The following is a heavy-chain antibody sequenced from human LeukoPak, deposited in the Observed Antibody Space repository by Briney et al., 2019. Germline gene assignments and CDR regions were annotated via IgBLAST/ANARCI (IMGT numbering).Heavy chain of an antibody. CDR2: ISDSGAST. J-gene: IGHJ4*02. CDR3: AKGPQLGVRFADY. CDR1: GFTFSSYA. D-gene: IGHD3-3*01. V-gene: IGHV3-23*01. Sequence: GGSLRLSCAASGFTFSSYAMTWVRQTPGKGLEWVSSISDSGASTYYADSVKGRFTISRDNSKNTLYLQMNSRRVEDTAVYYCAKGPQLGVRFADYWGQGTLVTVSS.